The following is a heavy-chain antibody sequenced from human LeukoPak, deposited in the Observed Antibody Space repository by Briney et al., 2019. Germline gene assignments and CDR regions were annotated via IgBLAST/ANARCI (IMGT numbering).Heavy chain of an antibody. CDR2: INHSGST. CDR3: ARGRQGYSRRWFDP. V-gene: IGHV4-34*01. Sequence: SETLSLTCAVYGGSFSGYYWSWIRQPPGKGLEWIGEINHSGSTNYNPSLKSRVTISVDTSKNQFSLKLSSVAAADTAVYYCARGRQGYSRRWFDPGAREPWSPSPQ. J-gene: IGHJ5*02. CDR1: GGSFSGYY. D-gene: IGHD6-13*01.